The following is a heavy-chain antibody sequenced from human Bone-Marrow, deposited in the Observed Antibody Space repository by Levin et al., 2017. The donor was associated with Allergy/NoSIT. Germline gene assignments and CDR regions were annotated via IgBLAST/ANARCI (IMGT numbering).Heavy chain of an antibody. V-gene: IGHV3-15*07. J-gene: IGHJ4*02. CDR2: IKSKTDGGTT. D-gene: IGHD5-18*01. CDR1: GFTFSNAW. Sequence: GESLKISCAASGFTFSNAWMNWVRQAPGKGLEWVGRIKSKTDGGTTDYAAPVKGRFTISRDDSKNTLYLQMNSLKTEDTAVYYCTTLSYSLPLNDYWGQGTLVTVSS. CDR3: TTLSYSLPLNDY.